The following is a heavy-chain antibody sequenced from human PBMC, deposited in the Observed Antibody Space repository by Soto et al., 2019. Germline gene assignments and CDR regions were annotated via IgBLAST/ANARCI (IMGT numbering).Heavy chain of an antibody. J-gene: IGHJ6*02. V-gene: IGHV5-51*01. CDR1: EYSFTNYW. Sequence: PGESLKISCKGSEYSFTNYWIGWVRQMPGKGLEWMGTIYPADSDTRYYPSFQGQVTISADESISTAYLQWSSLKASDTAMYYCARHGMQGSYYYGMDVWGQGTTVTVSS. D-gene: IGHD1-1*01. CDR3: ARHGMQGSYYYGMDV. CDR2: IYPADSDT.